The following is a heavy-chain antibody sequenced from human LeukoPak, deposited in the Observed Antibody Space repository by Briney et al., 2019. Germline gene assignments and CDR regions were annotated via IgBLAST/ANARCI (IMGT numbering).Heavy chain of an antibody. CDR1: GGSISSSSYY. V-gene: IGHV4-39*01. CDR3: ARHGGYFDY. D-gene: IGHD3-3*01. CDR2: IYYSGST. J-gene: IGHJ4*02. Sequence: SETLSLTCTVSGGSISSSSYYWGWIRQPPGKGLEWIGSIYYSGSTYYNPSLKSRVTISVDTSKNQFSLKLSSVTAADTAVYYCARHGGYFDYWGQGTLVTVSS.